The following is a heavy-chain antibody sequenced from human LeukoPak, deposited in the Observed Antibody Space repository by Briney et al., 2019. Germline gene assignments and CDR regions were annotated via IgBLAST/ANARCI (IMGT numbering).Heavy chain of an antibody. Sequence: PSQTLSLTCTVSGGSISSGGYYWSWIRQHPGKGLEWIGYIYYSGSTYYNPSLKSRVTISVDTSKNQFSLKLSSVTAADTAVYYCARGYSNSWYLDYWGQGTLVTVSS. V-gene: IGHV4-31*03. J-gene: IGHJ4*02. CDR2: IYYSGST. CDR3: ARGYSNSWYLDY. CDR1: GGSISSGGYY. D-gene: IGHD6-13*01.